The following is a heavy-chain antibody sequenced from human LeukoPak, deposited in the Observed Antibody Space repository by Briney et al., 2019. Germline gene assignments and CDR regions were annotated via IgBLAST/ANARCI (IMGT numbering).Heavy chain of an antibody. V-gene: IGHV3-7*03. Sequence: GGSLRLSCAASGFAFNTYWMSWVRQAPGKGLEWVANIGQDGTEKHHVDSVRDRFTISRDNAKNSVFLQMNSLRAEDTAVYYCARDRDGKDYWGQGTLVTVSS. CDR2: IGQDGTEK. D-gene: IGHD1-1*01. J-gene: IGHJ4*02. CDR3: ARDRDGKDY. CDR1: GFAFNTYW.